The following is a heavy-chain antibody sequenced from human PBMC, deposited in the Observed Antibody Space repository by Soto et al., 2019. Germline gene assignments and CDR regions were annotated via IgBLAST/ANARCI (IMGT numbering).Heavy chain of an antibody. CDR2: ISSSGSTI. D-gene: IGHD3-10*01. V-gene: IGHV3-48*03. J-gene: IGHJ6*02. Sequence: LRLSCAASGFTFSSYEMNWVRQAPGKGLEWVSYISSSGSTIYYADSVKGRFAISRDNAKNSLYLQMNSLRAEDTAVYYCAGTIPGSCYYYGMDVWGQGTTVTVSS. CDR1: GFTFSSYE. CDR3: AGTIPGSCYYYGMDV.